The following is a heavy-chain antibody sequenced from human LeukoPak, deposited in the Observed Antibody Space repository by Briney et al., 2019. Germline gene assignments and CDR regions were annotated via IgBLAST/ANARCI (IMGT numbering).Heavy chain of an antibody. Sequence: SETLSLTCTVSGGSISSGGYYWSWIRQHPGKGLEWIGYIYYSGSTYYNPSLKSRVTISVDTSKNQFSLKLSSVTAADTAVYYCARGYRYYYYYMDVWGKGPRPPSP. V-gene: IGHV4-31*03. CDR3: ARGYRYYYYYMDV. CDR2: IYYSGST. J-gene: IGHJ6*03. CDR1: GGSISSGGYY. D-gene: IGHD1-14*01.